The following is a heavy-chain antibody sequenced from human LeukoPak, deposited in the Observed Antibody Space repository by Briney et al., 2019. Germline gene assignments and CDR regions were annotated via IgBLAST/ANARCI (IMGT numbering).Heavy chain of an antibody. CDR3: AKDPNGDYVGAFDS. CDR1: ALRFSSFA. D-gene: IGHD4-17*01. CDR2: IHGSGETT. V-gene: IGHV3-23*01. J-gene: IGHJ3*02. Sequence: GGSLRLSCAASALRFSSFAMTWVRQVPGKGLEWVSGIHGSGETTYYADSVKGRFTIFRDNSREMLYLQMNSLRVEDTAVYYCAKDPNGDYVGAFDSWGQGTMVTVSS.